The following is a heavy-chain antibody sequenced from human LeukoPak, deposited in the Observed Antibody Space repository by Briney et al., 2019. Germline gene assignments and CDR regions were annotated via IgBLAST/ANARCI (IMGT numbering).Heavy chain of an antibody. D-gene: IGHD3-16*02. CDR2: VNGNGGST. CDR1: GFIFSTYA. Sequence: GGSLRLSCAASGFIFSTYAMSWVRQAPGKGLEWVSGVNGNGGSTSYADSVKGRFTIFRDNSKNTVYLQMNSLRVEDTAVYYCAKSLYGGCDYWGQGTVVTVSS. J-gene: IGHJ4*02. V-gene: IGHV3-23*01. CDR3: AKSLYGGCDY.